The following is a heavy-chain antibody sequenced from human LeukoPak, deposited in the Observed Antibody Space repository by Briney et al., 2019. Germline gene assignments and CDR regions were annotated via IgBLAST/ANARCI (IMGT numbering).Heavy chain of an antibody. CDR3: ASTYNWTYVWAFDI. J-gene: IGHJ3*02. D-gene: IGHD1-7*01. CDR2: INPNSGGT. V-gene: IGHV1-2*02. CDR1: GYTFTGYY. Sequence: ASVKVSCKASGYTFTGYYMHWVRQAPGQVLEWMGWINPNSGGTNYAQKFQGRVTMTRDTSISTAYMELSRLRSDDTAVYYCASTYNWTYVWAFDIWGQGTMVTVSS.